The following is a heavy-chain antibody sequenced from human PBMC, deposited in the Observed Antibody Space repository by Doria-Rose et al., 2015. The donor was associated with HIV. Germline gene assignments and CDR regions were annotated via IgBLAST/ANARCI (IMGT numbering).Heavy chain of an antibody. D-gene: IGHD1-26*01. CDR2: IFYTGST. Sequence: VQLVESGPGLVKPSETLSLTCSVSGGSISRYYWSWIRQPPGKGLEYIGDIFYTGSTNYSPSLKSRVSVSIDTSKNKFSLRLSSVTAADTAVYYCARVLSGTYDYWSQGTLVTVSS. CDR3: ARVLSGTYDY. V-gene: IGHV4-59*01. CDR1: GGSISRYY. J-gene: IGHJ4*02.